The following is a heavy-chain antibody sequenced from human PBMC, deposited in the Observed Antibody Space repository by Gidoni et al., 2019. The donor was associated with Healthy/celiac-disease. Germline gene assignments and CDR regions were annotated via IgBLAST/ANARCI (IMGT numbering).Heavy chain of an antibody. V-gene: IGHV3-48*02. CDR3: ARGGYCSSTSCYTWAGDEGPLLDY. CDR2: ISSSSSTI. J-gene: IGHJ4*02. CDR1: GFTLSSYS. D-gene: IGHD2-2*02. Sequence: EVQLVESGGGLVQPGGSLRLSCAASGFTLSSYSMNWVRQAPGKGLELVSYISSSSSTIYYADSVKGRFTISRDNAKNSLYLQMNSLRDEDTAVYYCARGGYCSSTSCYTWAGDEGPLLDYWGQGTLVTVSS.